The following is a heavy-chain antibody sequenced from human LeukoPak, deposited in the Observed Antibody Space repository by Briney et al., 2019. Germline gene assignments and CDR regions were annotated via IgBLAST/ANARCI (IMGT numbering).Heavy chain of an antibody. CDR1: GGSFSGYY. Sequence: NPSETLSLTCAVYGGSFSGYYWSWIRQPPGKGLEWIGEINHGGSTYYNPSLKSRVTISVDTSKNQFSLKLSSVTAADTAVYYCARVVTIFGVVDYWGQGTLVTVSS. V-gene: IGHV4-34*09. J-gene: IGHJ4*02. D-gene: IGHD3-3*01. CDR2: INHGGST. CDR3: ARVVTIFGVVDY.